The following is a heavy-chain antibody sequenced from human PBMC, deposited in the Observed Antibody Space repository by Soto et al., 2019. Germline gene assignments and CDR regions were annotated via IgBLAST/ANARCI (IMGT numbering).Heavy chain of an antibody. CDR3: AAGLGYCSGGSCYSGRPYYYGMDV. CDR1: GYSFTSYA. CDR2: INAGNGNT. Sequence: GASVKVSCKASGYSFTSYAIQWVRQAPGQRLEWMGWINAGNGNTKYSQNLQGRVTITRDTSASTAYMELSSLRSEDTAVYYCAAGLGYCSGGSCYSGRPYYYGMDVWGQGTTVTVSS. D-gene: IGHD2-15*01. J-gene: IGHJ6*02. V-gene: IGHV1-3*01.